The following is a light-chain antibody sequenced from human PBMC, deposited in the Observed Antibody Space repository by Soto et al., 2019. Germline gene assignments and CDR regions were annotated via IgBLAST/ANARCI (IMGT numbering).Light chain of an antibody. V-gene: IGLV4-69*01. CDR1: SGHSNYA. CDR2: LNSDGSH. CDR3: QTWGSGIVV. J-gene: IGLJ2*01. Sequence: QLVLTQSPSASASLGASVELTCTLSSGHSNYAIAWHQQQSEKGPRYLMKLNSDGSHSKGDGIPDRFSGSSSGAERYLTISGLQSEDEADYYCQTWGSGIVVFGGGTKVTVL.